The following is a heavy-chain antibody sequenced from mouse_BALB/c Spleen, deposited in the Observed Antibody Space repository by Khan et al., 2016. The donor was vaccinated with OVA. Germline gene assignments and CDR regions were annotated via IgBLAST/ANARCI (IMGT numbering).Heavy chain of an antibody. CDR1: GFTFTDYY. V-gene: IGHV7-3*02. Sequence: EVELVESGGGLVQPGGSLRLSCATSGFTFTDYYMNWVRQPPGKALEWLGFIRKKASGYTTEYSPSVKGRFTISRHNSHGILYLHIHTLSAADSATYYSAGVDYGYGFAYWGQWTLVTVSS. CDR3: AGVDYGYGFAY. D-gene: IGHD1-2*01. CDR2: IRKKASGYTT. J-gene: IGHJ3*01.